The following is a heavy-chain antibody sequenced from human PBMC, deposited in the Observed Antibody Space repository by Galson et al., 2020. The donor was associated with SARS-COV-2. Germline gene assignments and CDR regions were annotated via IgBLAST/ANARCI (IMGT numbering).Heavy chain of an antibody. CDR2: FDPEDGET. CDR1: GYTLTELS. D-gene: IGHD1-1*01. Sequence: KVSCKVSGYTLTELSMHWVRQAPGKGLEWMGGFDPEDGETIYAQKFQGRVTMTEDTSTDTAYMELSSLRSEDTAVYYCATTPAYWNAARWSDAFDIWGQGTMVTVSS. J-gene: IGHJ3*02. CDR3: ATTPAYWNAARWSDAFDI. V-gene: IGHV1-24*01.